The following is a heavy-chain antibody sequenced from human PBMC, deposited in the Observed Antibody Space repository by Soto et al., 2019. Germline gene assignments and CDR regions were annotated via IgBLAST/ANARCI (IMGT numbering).Heavy chain of an antibody. Sequence: QVQLVQSGADVVQPGRSLRLSCAASGFTFSSFTMHWVRQAPGKGLEWVGGISYDSGTNKYYAESVKGRFTSSRDNPKSTLYVQMNSLRGEGTAVYYCGTSIAAAGTPEFDPGGQGTLVTVSS. J-gene: IGHJ5*02. D-gene: IGHD6-13*01. V-gene: IGHV3-30-3*01. CDR2: ISYDSGTNK. CDR3: GTSIAAAGTPEFDP. CDR1: GFTFSSFT.